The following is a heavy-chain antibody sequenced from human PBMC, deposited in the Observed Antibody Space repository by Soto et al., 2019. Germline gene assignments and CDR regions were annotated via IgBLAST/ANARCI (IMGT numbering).Heavy chain of an antibody. J-gene: IGHJ4*02. CDR2: IYYSGST. V-gene: IGHV4-31*03. Sequence: QVQLQESGPGLVKPSHTLSLTCTVSGGSISSGGYYWSWIRQHPGKGLEWIGYIYYSGSTYYNPSLKIRVTISVDTAKNQCSRKLSSVPAADTAVYYCPPSIAVAGIVYWGQGTLVTVSS. D-gene: IGHD6-19*01. CDR1: GGSISSGGYY. CDR3: PPSIAVAGIVY.